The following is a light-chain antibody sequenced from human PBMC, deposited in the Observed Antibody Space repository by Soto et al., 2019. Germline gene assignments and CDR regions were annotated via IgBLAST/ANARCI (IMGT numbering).Light chain of an antibody. CDR2: GAS. Sequence: DIVMTQSPATLSVAPGERVTFSCRASQGVSRKLAWYQHKPGQAPRLLISGASTGATGIPARFSGSGSGTEFTLTISSLQSEDCAIYYCQQYHTWPITLGGRTKVEIK. CDR1: QGVSRK. J-gene: IGKJ4*01. V-gene: IGKV3-15*01. CDR3: QQYHTWPIT.